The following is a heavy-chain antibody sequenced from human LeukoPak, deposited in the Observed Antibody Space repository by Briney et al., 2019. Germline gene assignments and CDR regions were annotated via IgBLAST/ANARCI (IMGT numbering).Heavy chain of an antibody. Sequence: GGSLRLSCAASGFTFSSYGIHWVRQAPGKGLEWVAVISYDGSNKYYADSVKGRFTISRDNSKNTLYLQMNSLRAEDTAVYYCAKWTYYYDSSGYYGRDFDYWGQGTLVTVSS. V-gene: IGHV3-30*18. J-gene: IGHJ4*02. CDR1: GFTFSSYG. CDR2: ISYDGSNK. CDR3: AKWTYYYDSSGYYGRDFDY. D-gene: IGHD3-22*01.